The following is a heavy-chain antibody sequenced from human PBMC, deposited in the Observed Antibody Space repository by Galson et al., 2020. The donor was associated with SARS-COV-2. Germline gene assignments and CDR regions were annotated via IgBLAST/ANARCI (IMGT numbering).Heavy chain of an antibody. CDR2: ISYDGSNK. J-gene: IGHJ6*02. V-gene: IGHV3-30-3*01. Sequence: ISYDGSNKYYGDSVKGRFTISRDNSKNTLYLQMNSLRAEDTAVYYCARASGYSYGYNYYYYGMDVWGQGTTVTVSS. D-gene: IGHD5-18*01. CDR3: ARASGYSYGYNYYYYGMDV.